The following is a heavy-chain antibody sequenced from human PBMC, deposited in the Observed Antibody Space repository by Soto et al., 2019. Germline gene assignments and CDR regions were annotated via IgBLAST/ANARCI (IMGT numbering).Heavy chain of an antibody. V-gene: IGHV3-53*01. CDR3: ARDTVTTKYYFDY. CDR1: GFTVSSNY. J-gene: IGHJ4*02. Sequence: GGSLRLSCAASGFTVSSNYMSWVRQAPGKGLEWVSVIYSDGSTYYADSVKGRFTISRDNSKNTLYLQMNSLRAEDTAVYYCARDTVTTKYYFDYWGQGTLVTVSS. D-gene: IGHD4-17*01. CDR2: IYSDGST.